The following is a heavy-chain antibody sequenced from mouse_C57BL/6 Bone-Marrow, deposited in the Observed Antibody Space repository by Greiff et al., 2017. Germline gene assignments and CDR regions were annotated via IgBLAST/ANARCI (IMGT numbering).Heavy chain of an antibody. CDR3: ARSRLRPWFAY. D-gene: IGHD2-4*01. J-gene: IGHJ3*01. V-gene: IGHV1-52*01. CDR1: GYTFTSYW. Sequence: QVQLKQPGAELVRPGSSVKLSCKASGYTFTSYWMHWVKQRPIQGLEWIGNIDPSDSETHYNQKFKDKATLTVDKSSSTAYMQLSSLTSEDSAVYYCARSRLRPWFAYWGQGTLVTVSA. CDR2: IDPSDSET.